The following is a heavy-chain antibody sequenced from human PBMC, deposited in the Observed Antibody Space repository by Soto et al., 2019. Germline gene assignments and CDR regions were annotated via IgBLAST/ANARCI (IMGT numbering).Heavy chain of an antibody. Sequence: PSETLSLTCTVSGGSISSYYWSWIRQPPGKGLEWIGYIYYSGSTNYNPSLKSRVTISVDTSKNQFSLKLSSVTAADTAVYYCARYYYDSSGYYYGFSYFDYWGQGTLVTVSS. CDR2: IYYSGST. V-gene: IGHV4-59*01. CDR3: ARYYYDSSGYYYGFSYFDY. CDR1: GGSISSYY. D-gene: IGHD3-22*01. J-gene: IGHJ4*02.